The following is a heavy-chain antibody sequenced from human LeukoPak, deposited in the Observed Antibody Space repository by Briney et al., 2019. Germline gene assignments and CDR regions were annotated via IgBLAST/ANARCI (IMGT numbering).Heavy chain of an antibody. CDR2: ISYDGSNK. Sequence: GGSLRLSCAASGFTFSSYAMHWVRQAPGKGLEWVAVISYDGSNKYYADSVKGRFTISRDNSKNTLYLQMNSLRAEDTAVYYCAREMNYYDSSGYRPPNDYWGQGTLVTVSS. CDR1: GFTFSSYA. V-gene: IGHV3-30-3*01. J-gene: IGHJ4*02. D-gene: IGHD3-22*01. CDR3: AREMNYYDSSGYRPPNDY.